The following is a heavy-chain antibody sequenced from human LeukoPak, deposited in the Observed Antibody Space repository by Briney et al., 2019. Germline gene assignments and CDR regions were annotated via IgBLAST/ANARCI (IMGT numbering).Heavy chain of an antibody. J-gene: IGHJ6*02. CDR3: ARGLEWLPDYYYYYYGMDV. D-gene: IGHD3-3*01. V-gene: IGHV1-2*02. CDR2: INPNSGGT. Sequence: EASVKVSCKASGYTFTGYYMHWVRQAPGQGLEWMGWINPNSGGTNYAQKFQGRVTMTRDTSISTAYMELSRLRSDDTAVYYCARGLEWLPDYYYYYYGMDVWGQGTTVTVSS. CDR1: GYTFTGYY.